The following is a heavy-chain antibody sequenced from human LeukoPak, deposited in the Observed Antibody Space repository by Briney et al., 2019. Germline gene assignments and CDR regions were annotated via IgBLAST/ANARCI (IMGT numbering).Heavy chain of an antibody. CDR2: IGPTGSDR. J-gene: IGHJ4*02. CDR3: ATETNGRHYDY. D-gene: IGHD1-14*01. Sequence: GGSLRLSCTASGLTFSTSGFNWVRQAPGKGLEWVASIGPTGSDRYHADSIKGRFTISRDNANNFLYLQMNSLRAEDTAVYYCATETNGRHYDYWGQGTLLTVSS. CDR1: GLTFSTSG. V-gene: IGHV3-21*06.